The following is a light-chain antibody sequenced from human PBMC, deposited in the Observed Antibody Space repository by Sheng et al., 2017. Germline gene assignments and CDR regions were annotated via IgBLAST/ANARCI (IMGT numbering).Light chain of an antibody. CDR3: QQTYSLPFS. CDR1: QSIDLY. V-gene: IGKV1-39*01. CDR2: AAS. J-gene: IGKJ2*03. Sequence: IQMTQSPSSLSTSVGDRVTITCRASQSIDLYLNWYQQMPGKAPKALIFAASNVLGGVPSRFSGSGSGTDFTLTIRNLQPEDFGTYYCQQTYSLPFSFGQGTKLEIK.